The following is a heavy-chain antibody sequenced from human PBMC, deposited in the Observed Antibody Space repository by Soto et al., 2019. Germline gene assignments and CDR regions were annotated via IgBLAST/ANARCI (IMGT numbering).Heavy chain of an antibody. D-gene: IGHD2-15*01. V-gene: IGHV3-66*01. CDR3: ARDDVLCDGGRCYGIPLDV. J-gene: IGHJ6*04. CDR1: GFTVSSKY. CDR2: IQSGGTT. Sequence: GGSLRLSCAASGFTVSSKYMTWVRQAPGKGLEWVSLIQSGGTTYYADSVKGRFTISRDTSENTLYLQIDSLRVEDMAVYYCARDDVLCDGGRCYGIPLDVWGKGITVTVSS.